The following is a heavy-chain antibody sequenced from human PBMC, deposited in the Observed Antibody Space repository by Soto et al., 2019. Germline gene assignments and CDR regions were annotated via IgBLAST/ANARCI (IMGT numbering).Heavy chain of an antibody. V-gene: IGHV1-69*01. Sequence: QVQLVQSGAEVKKPGSSVKVSCKASGGTFSSYAISWVRQAPGQGLEWMGGIIPIFGTANYAQKFQGRVTITADESTSTADMELSSLRSEDTAVYYCAREPYDSSGQTSDFGDYWGQGTLVTVSS. J-gene: IGHJ4*02. CDR2: IIPIFGTA. D-gene: IGHD3-22*01. CDR1: GGTFSSYA. CDR3: AREPYDSSGQTSDFGDY.